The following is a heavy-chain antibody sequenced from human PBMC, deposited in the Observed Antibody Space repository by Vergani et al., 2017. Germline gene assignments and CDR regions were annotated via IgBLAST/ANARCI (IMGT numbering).Heavy chain of an antibody. CDR3: ARVAPSNSEVTPTAFDV. CDR2: IIPILGIA. D-gene: IGHD1-1*01. Sequence: QVQLVQSGAEVKKPGSSVKVSCKASGGTFSSYTISWVRQAPGQGLEWMGRIIPILGIANYAQKFQGRVTITADKSTNTAYMELRSLRSDDTAVYFCARVAPSNSEVTPTAFDVWGQGTMVTVSS. V-gene: IGHV1-69*02. CDR1: GGTFSSYT. J-gene: IGHJ3*01.